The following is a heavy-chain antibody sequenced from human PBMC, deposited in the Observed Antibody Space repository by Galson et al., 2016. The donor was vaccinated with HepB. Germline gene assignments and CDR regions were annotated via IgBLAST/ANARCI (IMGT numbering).Heavy chain of an antibody. CDR2: TYYRSKGYN. Sequence: WIRQSPSRGLEWLGRTYYRSKGYNDYAVSVKGRISINPDTSKNQFSLQLNSVTPEDTAVYYCARDRGAYDSGYYLPDAFDVWGQGTMVSVSS. J-gene: IGHJ3*01. CDR3: ARDRGAYDSGYYLPDAFDV. V-gene: IGHV6-1*01. D-gene: IGHD3-22*01.